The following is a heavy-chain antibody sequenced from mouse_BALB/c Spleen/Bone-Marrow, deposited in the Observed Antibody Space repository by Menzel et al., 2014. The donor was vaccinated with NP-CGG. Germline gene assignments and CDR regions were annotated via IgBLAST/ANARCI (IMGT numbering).Heavy chain of an antibody. CDR1: GYTFTSYW. CDR2: IYPSDSYT. CDR3: TRSRGYYFDY. Sequence: QVQLKESGAELVRPGASVKLSCKASGYTFTSYWINWMRQRPGQGLEWIGNIYPSDSYTNYNQKFKDKATLTVDKSSSTAYMQLSSPTSEDSAVYYCTRSRGYYFDYWGQGTTLTVSS. J-gene: IGHJ2*01. V-gene: IGHV1-69*02.